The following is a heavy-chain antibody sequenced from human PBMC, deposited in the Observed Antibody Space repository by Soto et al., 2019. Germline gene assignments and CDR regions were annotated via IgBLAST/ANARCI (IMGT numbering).Heavy chain of an antibody. V-gene: IGHV3-23*01. D-gene: IGHD3-3*01. J-gene: IGHJ6*02. CDR1: GFTFSSYA. CDR2: ISGSGGST. Sequence: PGGSLRLSCAASGFTFSSYAMSWVRQAPGKGLEWVSAISGSGGSTYYADSVKGRFTISRDNSKNTLYLQMNSLRAEDTAVYYCARDISIGMASITIFGVVMDVWGQGTTVTVSS. CDR3: ARDISIGMASITIFGVVMDV.